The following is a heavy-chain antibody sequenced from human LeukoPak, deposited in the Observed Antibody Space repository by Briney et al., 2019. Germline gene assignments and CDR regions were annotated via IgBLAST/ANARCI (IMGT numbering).Heavy chain of an antibody. D-gene: IGHD3-22*01. CDR2: ISDGGRNT. CDR1: GFTFSSYA. CDR3: AKDQSGYYRPFDY. J-gene: IGHJ4*02. Sequence: GGSLRLSCAASGFTFSSYAMIWVRQAPGKGLEWVSCISDGGRNTYYADSVKGRFTISRGNSRNTLYLQMNSLGAEDSAVYYCAKDQSGYYRPFDYWGQGTLVTVSS. V-gene: IGHV3-23*01.